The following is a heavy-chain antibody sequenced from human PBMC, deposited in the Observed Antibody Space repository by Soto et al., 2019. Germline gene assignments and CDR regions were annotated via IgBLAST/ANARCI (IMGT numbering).Heavy chain of an antibody. CDR2: ISGSGGTT. CDR1: GFPFSSYD. Sequence: QPGGSLRLSCAASGFPFSSYDMSWVRQAPGKGLEWVSAISGSGGTTYYADSVKGRFTISRDNSKNTLYLQMNSLRAEDTAVYYCANRDTSMITRYYYGMDVWGQGTTVTVSS. J-gene: IGHJ6*02. D-gene: IGHD5-18*01. V-gene: IGHV3-23*01. CDR3: ANRDTSMITRYYYGMDV.